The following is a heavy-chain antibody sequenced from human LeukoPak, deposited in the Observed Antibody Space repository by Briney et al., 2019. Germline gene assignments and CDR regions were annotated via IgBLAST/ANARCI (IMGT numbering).Heavy chain of an antibody. CDR3: ARQPPFSRRRFGQRYYYGMDV. D-gene: IGHD3-10*01. CDR2: IYPGDSDT. J-gene: IGHJ6*02. V-gene: IGHV5-51*01. Sequence: GESLKISCKGSGYSFTSYWIGWVRQMPGKGLEWMGIIYPGDSDTRYSPSFQGQVTISADKSISTAYLQWSSLKASDTAMYYCARQPPFSRRRFGQRYYYGMDVWGQGTTVTVSS. CDR1: GYSFTSYW.